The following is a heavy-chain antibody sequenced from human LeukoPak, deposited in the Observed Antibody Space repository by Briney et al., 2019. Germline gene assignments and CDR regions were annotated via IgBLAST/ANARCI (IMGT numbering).Heavy chain of an antibody. CDR3: ARGHFDYDSTTYYYGGPMDV. V-gene: IGHV3-7*01. CDR2: IKQDGSEK. J-gene: IGHJ6*03. CDR1: GFTFSSYW. Sequence: GGSLRLSCAASGFTFSSYWMSWVRQAPGKGLQWVANIKQDGSEKYYVDSVKGRFTISRDNAKNSLYLQMNSLRAEDTAVYFCARGHFDYDSTTYYYGGPMDVWGKGTTVTISS. D-gene: IGHD3-22*01.